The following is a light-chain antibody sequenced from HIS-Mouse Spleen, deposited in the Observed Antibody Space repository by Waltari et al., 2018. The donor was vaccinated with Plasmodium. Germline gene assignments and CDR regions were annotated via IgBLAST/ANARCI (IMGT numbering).Light chain of an antibody. V-gene: IGLV3-10*01. CDR3: YSTDSSGNHRV. J-gene: IGLJ3*02. CDR1: ALPKKY. CDR2: EES. Sequence: SYELTQPPSVSVSPGQTARITCSGDALPKKYAYWYQQKSGQAPALVIYEESKRPSGIPERVSGSSSGTMATVTISGAQVEDEADYYCYSTDSSGNHRVFGGGTKLTVL.